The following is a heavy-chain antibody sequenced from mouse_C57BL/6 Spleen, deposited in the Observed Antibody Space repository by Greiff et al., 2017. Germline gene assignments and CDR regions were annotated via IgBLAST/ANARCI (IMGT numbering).Heavy chain of an antibody. Sequence: VQLQQPGAELVMPGASVKLSCKASGYTFTSYWMHWVKQRPGQGLEWIGEIDPSDSYTNYNQKFKGKSTLTVDKSSSTAYMQLSSLTSEDAAVYYCGRGADGYPYWGQGTSHTVSS. V-gene: IGHV1-69*01. D-gene: IGHD2-3*01. J-gene: IGHJ2*03. CDR1: GYTFTSYW. CDR3: GRGADGYPY. CDR2: IDPSDSYT.